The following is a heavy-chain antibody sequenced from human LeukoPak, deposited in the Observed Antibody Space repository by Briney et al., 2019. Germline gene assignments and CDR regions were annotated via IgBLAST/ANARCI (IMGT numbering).Heavy chain of an antibody. J-gene: IGHJ4*02. Sequence: ASVTVSCKASGYTFTGYYMHWVRQAPGQGLEWMGWINPNSGGTNYAQKFQGRVTMTRDTSISTAYMELSRLRSDDTAVYYCARDPDYGVAFDYWGQGTLVTVSS. V-gene: IGHV1-2*02. CDR3: ARDPDYGVAFDY. CDR1: GYTFTGYY. D-gene: IGHD4-17*01. CDR2: INPNSGGT.